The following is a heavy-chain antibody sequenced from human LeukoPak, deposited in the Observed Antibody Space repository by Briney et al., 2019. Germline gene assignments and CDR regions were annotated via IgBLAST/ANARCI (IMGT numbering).Heavy chain of an antibody. V-gene: IGHV1-18*01. CDR3: ARDQITFGGVIVDY. J-gene: IGHJ4*02. CDR1: GYTFTSYG. CDR2: ISAYNGNT. Sequence: ASVKVSCKASGYTFTSYGISWVRQAPGQGLEWMGWISAYNGNTNYAQRLQGRVTMTTDTSTSTAYMELRSLRSDDTAVYYCARDQITFGGVIVDYWGQGTLVTVSS. D-gene: IGHD3-16*02.